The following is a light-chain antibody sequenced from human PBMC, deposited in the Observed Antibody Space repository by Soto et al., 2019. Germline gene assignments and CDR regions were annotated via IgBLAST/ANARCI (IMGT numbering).Light chain of an antibody. CDR3: SSYAGNNIVV. J-gene: IGLJ3*02. CDR1: SSDVGAYNY. Sequence: QSALTQPPSASGSPGQSVTISCSGTSSDVGAYNYVSWYQQHPGKAPKLMIYEVSERPSGVPDRFSGSKSANTASLTVSGLHAEDEADYYCSSYAGNNIVVFGGGTKLTVL. CDR2: EVS. V-gene: IGLV2-8*01.